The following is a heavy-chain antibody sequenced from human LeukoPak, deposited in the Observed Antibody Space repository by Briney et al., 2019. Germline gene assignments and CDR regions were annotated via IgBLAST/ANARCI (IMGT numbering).Heavy chain of an antibody. CDR1: GYTFTGYY. CDR2: INPNSGGT. J-gene: IGHJ4*02. Sequence: GASVKVSCKASGYTFTGYYMHWVRQAPGQGLEWMGWINPNSGGTNYAQKFQGRVTMTRDTSISTAYMELSRLRSDDTAVYYCARDANSVDTAMVNWALDYWGQGTLVTVSS. D-gene: IGHD5-18*01. CDR3: ARDANSVDTAMVNWALDY. V-gene: IGHV1-2*02.